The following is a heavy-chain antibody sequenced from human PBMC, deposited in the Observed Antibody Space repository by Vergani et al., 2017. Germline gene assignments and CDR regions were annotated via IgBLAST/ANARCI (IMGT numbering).Heavy chain of an antibody. Sequence: QVQLVESGGGVVQPGGSLRLSCAASGFTFSSYAMHWVRQAPGKGLEWVAVISYDGSNKYYADSVKGRFTISRDNSKNTLYLQMNSLRAEDTAVYYCARVRGSKGSSSPFFDYWGQGTLVTVSS. CDR2: ISYDGSNK. D-gene: IGHD6-6*01. J-gene: IGHJ4*02. CDR1: GFTFSSYA. V-gene: IGHV3-30-3*01. CDR3: ARVRGSKGSSSPFFDY.